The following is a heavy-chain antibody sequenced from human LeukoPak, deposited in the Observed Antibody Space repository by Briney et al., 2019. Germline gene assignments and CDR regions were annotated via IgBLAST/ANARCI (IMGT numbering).Heavy chain of an antibody. CDR3: ARVILADGGLDF. V-gene: IGHV6-1*01. Sequence: SQTLSLTCDISGDSVSSDSAAWNWIRQSPSRGLEWLGRTYYRSKWFNDYAMSVESRITITPDTSKNQFSLQLKSAVPEDTAVYYCARVILADGGLDFWGQGTMVIVSS. D-gene: IGHD6-13*01. CDR2: TYYRSKWFN. CDR1: GDSVSSDSAA. J-gene: IGHJ3*01.